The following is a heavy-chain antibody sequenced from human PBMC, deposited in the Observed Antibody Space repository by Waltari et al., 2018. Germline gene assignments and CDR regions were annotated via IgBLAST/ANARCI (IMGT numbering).Heavy chain of an antibody. V-gene: IGHV1-69*01. CDR3: ARSLEMATSPYYFDY. CDR1: GGTFSSYA. D-gene: IGHD5-12*01. Sequence: QVQLVQSGAEVKKPGSSVKVSCKASGGTFSSYAISWVRQAPGQGLEWMGGIIPIFGTANYEQKFQGSVTITADESTSTAYMGLSSLRAEDTAVYYCARSLEMATSPYYFDYWGQGTLVTVSS. J-gene: IGHJ4*02. CDR2: IIPIFGTA.